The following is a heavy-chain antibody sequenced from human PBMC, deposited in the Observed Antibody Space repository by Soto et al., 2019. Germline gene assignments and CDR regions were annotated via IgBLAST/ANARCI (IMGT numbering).Heavy chain of an antibody. CDR1: GFTFSSYA. V-gene: IGHV3-23*01. J-gene: IGHJ4*02. CDR2: ISGSGGST. D-gene: IGHD2-21*02. Sequence: EVQLLESGGGLVQPGGSLRLSCAASGFTFSSYAMSWVRQAPGKGLEWVSAISGSGGSTYYADSVKGRFTISGDNPKKTLYLHMNSLRAADTAVYYCAKTPPCGGDCYPLDYWGQGTLVTVSS. CDR3: AKTPPCGGDCYPLDY.